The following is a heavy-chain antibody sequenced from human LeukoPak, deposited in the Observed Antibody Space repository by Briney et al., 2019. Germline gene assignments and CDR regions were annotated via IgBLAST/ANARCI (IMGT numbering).Heavy chain of an antibody. CDR2: ISYDGSNK. CDR1: GSTFSSYG. D-gene: IGHD2-15*01. V-gene: IGHV3-30*18. Sequence: HPGRSLRLSCAASGSTFSSYGMHWVRQAPGKGLEWVAVISYDGSNKYYADSVKGRFTISRDNSKNTLYLQMNSLRAEDTAVYYCAKVGGSPTPGAFDIWGQGTMVTVSS. CDR3: AKVGGSPTPGAFDI. J-gene: IGHJ3*02.